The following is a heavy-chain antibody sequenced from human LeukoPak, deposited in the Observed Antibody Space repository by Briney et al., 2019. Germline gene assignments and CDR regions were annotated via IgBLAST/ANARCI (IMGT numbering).Heavy chain of an antibody. V-gene: IGHV3-66*02. Sequence: GGSLRLSCAASGFTASSNYMSWVRQAPGRGLEWVSVIYSGGSTYYADSVKGRFTISRDNSKNTLYLQMNSLRAEDTAVYYCARDDTISGYYYYYMDVWGKGTTVILSS. J-gene: IGHJ6*03. CDR2: IYSGGST. D-gene: IGHD5-24*01. CDR3: ARDDTISGYYYYYMDV. CDR1: GFTASSNY.